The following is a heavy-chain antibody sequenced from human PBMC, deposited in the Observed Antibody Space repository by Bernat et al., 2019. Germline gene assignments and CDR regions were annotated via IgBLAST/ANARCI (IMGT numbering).Heavy chain of an antibody. CDR2: FDPEDGET. V-gene: IGHV1-24*01. CDR1: GYTLTELS. Sequence: VNLGEHGGTPITATARVKVSCKVTGYTLTELSMHWVRQAPGKGLEWMGGFDPEDGETIYAQKFQGRVTMTEDTSTDTAYMELSSLRSEDTAVYYCATDWGTNWFDPWGQGTL. CDR3: ATDWGTNWFDP. J-gene: IGHJ5*02. D-gene: IGHD3-16*01.